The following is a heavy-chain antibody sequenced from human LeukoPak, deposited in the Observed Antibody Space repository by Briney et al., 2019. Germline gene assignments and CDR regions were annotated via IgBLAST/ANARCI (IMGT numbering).Heavy chain of an antibody. CDR2: FDPEDGET. J-gene: IGHJ4*02. CDR1: GYTLTELS. Sequence: EASVKVSCKVSGYTLTELSMHWVRQAPGKGLEWMGGFDPEDGETIYAQKFQGRVTMTEDTSTDTAYMELSSLRSEDTAVYYCATHCTNGVCYIGQVLFFDYWGQGTLVTVSS. V-gene: IGHV1-24*01. D-gene: IGHD2-8*01. CDR3: ATHCTNGVCYIGQVLFFDY.